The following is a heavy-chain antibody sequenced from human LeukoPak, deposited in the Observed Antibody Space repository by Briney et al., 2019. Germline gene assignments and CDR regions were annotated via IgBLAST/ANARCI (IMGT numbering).Heavy chain of an antibody. V-gene: IGHV1-3*03. Sequence: ASVKVSCKASGYTFTSYAMHWVRQAPGQRLEWMGWITPGNGDIRYSQEFQGRVTITGDTSASTAYMELSSLRSEDTAVYYCARVTGAMDVWGQGTTVTVSS. CDR1: GYTFTSYA. CDR3: ARVTGAMDV. CDR2: ITPGNGDI. J-gene: IGHJ6*02.